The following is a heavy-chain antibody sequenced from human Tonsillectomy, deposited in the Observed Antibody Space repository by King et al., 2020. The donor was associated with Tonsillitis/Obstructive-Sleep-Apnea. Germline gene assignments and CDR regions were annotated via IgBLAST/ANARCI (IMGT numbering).Heavy chain of an antibody. J-gene: IGHJ4*02. D-gene: IGHD3-22*01. V-gene: IGHV4-4*07. CDR1: GGSFSSHY. Sequence: QVQLQESGPGLVKPSETLSLTCIVSGGSFSSHYWSWIRQPAGKGLEWIGRIYNSGSTKYNPSLESRVTMSVDTSKNQFSLKLSSVTAADTAVYYCARDGHYYDKTLYFFDYWGQGTLVTVSS. CDR2: IYNSGST. CDR3: ARDGHYYDKTLYFFDY.